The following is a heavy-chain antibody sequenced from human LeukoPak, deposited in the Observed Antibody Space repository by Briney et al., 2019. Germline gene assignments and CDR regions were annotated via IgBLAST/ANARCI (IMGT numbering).Heavy chain of an antibody. CDR3: ARDNPTLGDYGVHFWDY. J-gene: IGHJ4*02. Sequence: PGGSLRLSCAASGFTFSTYSMNWVRQAPGKGLEWVSSITSSSSYIYYADSVKGRFTISRDNAKNSLSLQMNSLRAEDTAVYYCARDNPTLGDYGVHFWDYWGQGTLVTVSS. CDR2: ITSSSSYI. D-gene: IGHD3-3*02. CDR1: GFTFSTYS. V-gene: IGHV3-21*01.